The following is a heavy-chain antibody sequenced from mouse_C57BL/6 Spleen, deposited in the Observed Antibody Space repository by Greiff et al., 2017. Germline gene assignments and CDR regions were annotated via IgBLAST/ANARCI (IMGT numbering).Heavy chain of an antibody. CDR2: IDPEDGET. CDR1: GFNIKDYY. CDR3: AIYYYGSSYYAMDY. J-gene: IGHJ4*01. V-gene: IGHV14-2*01. D-gene: IGHD1-1*01. Sequence: EVKLQESGAELVKPGASVKLSCTASGFNIKDYYMHWVKQRTEQGLEWIGRIDPEDGETKYAPKFQGKATITADTSSNTAYLQLSSLTSEDTAVYYCAIYYYGSSYYAMDYWGQGTSVTVSS.